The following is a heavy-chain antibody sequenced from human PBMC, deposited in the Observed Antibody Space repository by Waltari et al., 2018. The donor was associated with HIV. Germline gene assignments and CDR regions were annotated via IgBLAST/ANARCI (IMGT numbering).Heavy chain of an antibody. CDR2: INYDGSNK. D-gene: IGHD6-6*01. Sequence: VQLMESGGGVVQPGKSLRLSCATSGFTFGSYGIHWVRQAPGKGLEWVPVINYDGSNKFYAESVKGRFLISRDNSKNTLFLQMNSLRDEDTGLYYCARDKAPYSSSSAVDYWGQGTLVTVS. CDR3: ARDKAPYSSSSAVDY. J-gene: IGHJ4*02. CDR1: GFTFGSYG. V-gene: IGHV3-33*01.